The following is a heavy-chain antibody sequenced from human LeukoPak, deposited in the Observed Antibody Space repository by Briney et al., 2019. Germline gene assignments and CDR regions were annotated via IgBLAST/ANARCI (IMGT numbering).Heavy chain of an antibody. J-gene: IGHJ4*02. Sequence: PGGSLRLSCAASGFTFSTAWMSWVRQAPGKGLEWVGRIKSKTDGGTTDYAAPVKGKFTISRDDSKNTLYLQMNSLKTEDTAVYYCTTGGIAARLYYFDYWGQGTLVTVSS. CDR2: IKSKTDGGTT. CDR1: GFTFSTAW. D-gene: IGHD6-6*01. V-gene: IGHV3-15*01. CDR3: TTGGIAARLYYFDY.